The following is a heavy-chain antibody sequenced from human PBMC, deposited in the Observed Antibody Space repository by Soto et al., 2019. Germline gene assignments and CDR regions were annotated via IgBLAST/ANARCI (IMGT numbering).Heavy chain of an antibody. CDR1: GFTFSNYD. V-gene: IGHV3-30-3*01. CDR2: IVPDGRNQ. CDR3: ARGPTHGAFDL. Sequence: LRLSCSASGFTFSNYDMVWVRQAPGKGPEWVAHIVPDGRNQYWADSVKGRFTGSRDNAKNTVYLQMNSLRTEDTAVYYCARGPTHGAFDLWGQGTMVTVSS. J-gene: IGHJ3*01.